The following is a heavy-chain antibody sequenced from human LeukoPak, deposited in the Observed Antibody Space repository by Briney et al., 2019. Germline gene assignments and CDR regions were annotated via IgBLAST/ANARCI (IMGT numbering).Heavy chain of an antibody. J-gene: IGHJ4*02. Sequence: SQTLSLTCTISGDSVSSNSVAWNWVRQSPSRGLEWLGRTSYQSTRSDHFALSVKGRITITPDTSKNQFSLQLNSVTPEDTAVYYCARWVHSLAHFDYWGQGTLVTVSS. D-gene: IGHD4-11*01. CDR2: TSYQSTRSD. CDR1: GDSVSSNSVA. CDR3: ARWVHSLAHFDY. V-gene: IGHV6-1*01.